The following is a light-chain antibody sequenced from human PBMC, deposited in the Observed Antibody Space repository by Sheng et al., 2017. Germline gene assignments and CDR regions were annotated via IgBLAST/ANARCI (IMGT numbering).Light chain of an antibody. V-gene: IGLV4-69*01. CDR3: QTWDDHTSVI. CDR1: SGHSNSA. Sequence: QLVLTQPPSASASLGASVKLTCTLSSGHSNSAITWHQQQPEKGPRFLMKLNSDGSQTKGDGIPDRFSGSTSGSERHLTISALQSEDEADYYCQTWDDHTSVIFGGGTRLTVL. CDR2: LNSDGSQ. J-gene: IGLJ2*01.